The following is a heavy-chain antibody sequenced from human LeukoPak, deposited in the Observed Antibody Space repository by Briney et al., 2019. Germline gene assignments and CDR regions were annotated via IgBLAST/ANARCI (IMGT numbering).Heavy chain of an antibody. CDR2: FRTNTGGGTP. J-gene: IGHJ4*02. Sequence: GGSLRLSCAASGFTFSNTWMTWVRQSPGRGLEWVAFFRTNTGGGTPEYAAPVKGRFTISRDDSPNTLFLQMNSLTIEDPAVYYGFIPLRWELSNDYWAREPWSPSPQ. V-gene: IGHV3-15*01. CDR3: FIPLRWELSNDY. CDR1: GFTFSNTW. D-gene: IGHD4-23*01.